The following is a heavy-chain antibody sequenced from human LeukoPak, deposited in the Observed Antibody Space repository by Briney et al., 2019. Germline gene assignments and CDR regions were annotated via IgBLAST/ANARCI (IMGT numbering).Heavy chain of an antibody. V-gene: IGHV3-30*18. CDR3: AKTKGYSYGYYFDY. D-gene: IGHD5-18*01. Sequence: GRSLRLPCAASGFTFSSYAMHWVRQSLGKGLEWEAVMSYDGFNKYYADSVKGRFIISRDNSKNTLYLQMNSLRAEDTAVYYCAKTKGYSYGYYFDYWGQGTLVTVSS. CDR2: MSYDGFNK. J-gene: IGHJ4*02. CDR1: GFTFSSYA.